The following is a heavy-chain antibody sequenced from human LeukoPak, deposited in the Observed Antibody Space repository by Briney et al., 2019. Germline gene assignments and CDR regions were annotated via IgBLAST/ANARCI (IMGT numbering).Heavy chain of an antibody. CDR1: GFTFDDYG. CDR3: AELGITMIGGV. V-gene: IGHV3-20*04. CDR2: INWNGGST. Sequence: GGSLRLSCAASGFTFDDYGLSWVRQAPGKGLEWVSTINWNGGSTGYADSVKGRFTISRDNAKNSPYLQMNSLRAEDTAVYYCAELGITMIGGVWGKGTTVTISS. D-gene: IGHD3-10*02. J-gene: IGHJ6*04.